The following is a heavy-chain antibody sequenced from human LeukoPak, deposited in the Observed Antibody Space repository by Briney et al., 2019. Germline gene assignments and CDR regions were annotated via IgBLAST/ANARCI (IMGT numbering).Heavy chain of an antibody. CDR3: ARSYYYGSGSYYRSDAFDI. Sequence: SETLSLTCAVSGGSISSGGYSWSWIRQPPGKGLEWIGYIYHSGSTYYNPSLKSRVTISVDRSKNQFSLKLSSVTAADTAVYYCARSYYYGSGSYYRSDAFDIWGQGTMVTVSS. V-gene: IGHV4-30-2*01. J-gene: IGHJ3*02. CDR2: IYHSGST. D-gene: IGHD3-10*01. CDR1: GGSISSGGYS.